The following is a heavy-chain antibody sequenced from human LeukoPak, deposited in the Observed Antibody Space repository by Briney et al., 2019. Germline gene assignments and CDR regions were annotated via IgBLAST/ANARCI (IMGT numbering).Heavy chain of an antibody. CDR3: ARDRGSSSSFSAPSFDY. J-gene: IGHJ4*02. Sequence: PGGSLRLSCAASGFTVSSNYMSWVRQAPGKGLEWVSVIYSGGSTYYADSVKGRFTISRDNSKNTLYLQMNSLRAEDTAVYYCARDRGSSSSFSAPSFDYWGQGTLVTVSS. CDR2: IYSGGST. D-gene: IGHD6-6*01. V-gene: IGHV3-66*02. CDR1: GFTVSSNY.